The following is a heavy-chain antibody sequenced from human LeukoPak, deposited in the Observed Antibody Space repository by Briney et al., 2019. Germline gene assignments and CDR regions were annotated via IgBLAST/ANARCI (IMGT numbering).Heavy chain of an antibody. CDR3: ATSTTREVYYYYYGMDV. CDR2: INPNSGGT. V-gene: IGHV1-2*04. J-gene: IGHJ6*02. Sequence: ASVKVSCKASGYTFTGYYMHWVRQAPGQGLEWMGWINPNSGGTNYAQKFQGWVTMTRDTSISTAYMELSRLRSDDTAVYYCATSTTREVYYYYYGMDVWGQGTTVTVSS. D-gene: IGHD1-14*01. CDR1: GYTFTGYY.